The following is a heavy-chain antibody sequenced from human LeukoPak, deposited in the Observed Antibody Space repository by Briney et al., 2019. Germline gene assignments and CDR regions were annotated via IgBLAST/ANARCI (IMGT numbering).Heavy chain of an antibody. D-gene: IGHD2-21*02. Sequence: GGSLRLSCAASGSTFSSYAMNWVRQAPGKGLEWVSSISSSSSYIYYADSVKGRFTISRDNAKNSLYLEINSLRAEDTAVYYCAREAVSSTYCGGDCSFEWGQGTLVTVSS. CDR1: GSTFSSYA. J-gene: IGHJ4*02. CDR3: AREAVSSTYCGGDCSFE. V-gene: IGHV3-21*01. CDR2: ISSSSSYI.